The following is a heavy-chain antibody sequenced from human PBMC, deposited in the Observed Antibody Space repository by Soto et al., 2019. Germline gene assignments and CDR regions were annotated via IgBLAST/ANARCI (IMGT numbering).Heavy chain of an antibody. J-gene: IGHJ3*01. D-gene: IGHD2-21*02. Sequence: SVKVSCKTSGFTFTNSAVQWVRQARGQRLEWIGWIIVASGRTNYAREVQQRVTISRDTSTTTAHMELSGLRSEDTAVYYCVAELYSGGGCCSFDFWGQGTMVTVS. V-gene: IGHV1-58*01. CDR1: GFTFTNSA. CDR2: IIVASGRT. CDR3: VAELYSGGGCCSFDF.